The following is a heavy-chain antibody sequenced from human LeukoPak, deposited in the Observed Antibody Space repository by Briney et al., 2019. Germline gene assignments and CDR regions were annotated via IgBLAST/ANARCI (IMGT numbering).Heavy chain of an antibody. D-gene: IGHD6-19*01. CDR1: GFSLGTNGVD. CDR3: AHQFSGWYFGY. V-gene: IGHV2-5*02. Sequence: SRPTLVNPTQTLTLTCTFSGFSLGTNGVDVGWIRQPPGKALEWLALIYWDDDKRYSPSLKSRLTITKDTSKNQVVLTMTNMDPVDTATYYCAHQFSGWYFGYWGQGTLVTVSS. J-gene: IGHJ4*02. CDR2: IYWDDDK.